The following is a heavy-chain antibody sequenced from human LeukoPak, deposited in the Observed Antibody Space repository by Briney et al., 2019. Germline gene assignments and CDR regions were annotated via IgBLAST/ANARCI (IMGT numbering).Heavy chain of an antibody. CDR2: INHSGST. CDR3: AREFRGYSYGYDY. D-gene: IGHD5-18*01. J-gene: IGHJ4*02. V-gene: IGHV4-34*01. CDR1: GGSFSGYY. Sequence: SETLSLTCAVHGGSFSGYYWSWIRQPPGKGLEWIGEINHSGSTNYNPSLKSRVTISVDTSKNQFSLKLSSVTAADTAVYYCAREFRGYSYGYDYWGQGTLVTVSS.